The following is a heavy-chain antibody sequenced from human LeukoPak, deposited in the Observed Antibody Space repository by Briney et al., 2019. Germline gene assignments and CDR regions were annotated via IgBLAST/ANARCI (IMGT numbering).Heavy chain of an antibody. J-gene: IGHJ4*02. CDR3: ARLDSGSYYTAIDY. CDR2: ISSSSSYI. D-gene: IGHD1-26*01. CDR1: GFTFSSYS. Sequence: GSLILSCAASGFTFSSYSMNWVRQAPGKGLEWVSSISSSSSYIYYADSVKGRFTTSRDNAKNSLSLQMNSLRAEDTAVYYCARLDSGSYYTAIDYWGQGTLVTVSS. V-gene: IGHV3-21*01.